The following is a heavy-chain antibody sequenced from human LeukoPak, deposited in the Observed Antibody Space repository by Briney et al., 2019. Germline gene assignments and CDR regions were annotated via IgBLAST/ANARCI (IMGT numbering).Heavy chain of an antibody. V-gene: IGHV4-4*07. CDR3: ARVSGSGSFISWFDP. CDR2: IYTSGST. D-gene: IGHD3-10*01. Sequence: PSETLSLTCTVSGGSISSYYWSWIRQSAGKGLEWIGRIYTSGSTNYNPSLKSRVTMSVDTSKNQFSLKLSSVTAADTAVYYCARVSGSGSFISWFDPWGQGTLVTVSS. CDR1: GGSISSYY. J-gene: IGHJ5*02.